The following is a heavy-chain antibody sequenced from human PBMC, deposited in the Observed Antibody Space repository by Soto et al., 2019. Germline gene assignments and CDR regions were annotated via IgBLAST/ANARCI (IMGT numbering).Heavy chain of an antibody. CDR2: IDPSDSYT. Sequence: PGESLKISCKGSGYSFTSYWSSWVRQMPGKGLEWMGRIDPSDSYTNYSPSFQGHVTISADKSISTAYLQWSSLKASDTAMYYCANLGYCSGGSCPAQYYYYYGLDVWGQGTTVTVFS. D-gene: IGHD2-15*01. CDR1: GYSFTSYW. J-gene: IGHJ6*02. CDR3: ANLGYCSGGSCPAQYYYYYGLDV. V-gene: IGHV5-10-1*01.